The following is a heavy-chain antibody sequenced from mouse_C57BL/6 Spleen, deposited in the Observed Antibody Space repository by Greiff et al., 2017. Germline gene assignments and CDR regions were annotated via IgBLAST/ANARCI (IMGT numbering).Heavy chain of an antibody. V-gene: IGHV1-54*01. CDR1: GYAFTNYL. J-gene: IGHJ4*01. CDR2: INPGSGGT. Sequence: VQLQQSGAELVRPGTSVKVSCKASGYAFTNYLIEWVKQRPGQGLEWIGVINPGSGGTNYNEKFKGKATLTADKSSSTAYMQLSSLTSEDSAVYFCARGKIYYEMDYWGQGTSVTVSS. CDR3: ARGKIYYEMDY.